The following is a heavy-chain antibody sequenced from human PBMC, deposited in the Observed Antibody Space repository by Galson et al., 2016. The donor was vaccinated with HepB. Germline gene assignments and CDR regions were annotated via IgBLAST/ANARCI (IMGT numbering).Heavy chain of an antibody. D-gene: IGHD2-2*01. V-gene: IGHV3-21*01. CDR1: GFPFSSYA. CDR2: IDRSSSSM. CDR3: ARIISHVVICDH. Sequence: SLRLSCAASGFPFSSYAMNWVRQAPGKGLEWVSSIDRSSSSMYYADSVKGRFTISRDNAKNSLFLQMNSLRAEDTAVYYCARIISHVVICDHWGRGTLVTVSS. J-gene: IGHJ4*02.